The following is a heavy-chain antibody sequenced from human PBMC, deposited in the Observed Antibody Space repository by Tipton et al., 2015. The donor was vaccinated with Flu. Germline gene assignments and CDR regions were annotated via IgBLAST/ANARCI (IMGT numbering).Heavy chain of an antibody. J-gene: IGHJ3*02. V-gene: IGHV4-59*01. CDR1: RGSINSYY. CDR2: LHYSGST. D-gene: IGHD4/OR15-4a*01. Sequence: TLSLTCTVSRGSINSYYWSWIRQAPGKGLEWIGYLHYSGSTTYNPALKSRVTIAEGTSMNQFSLRLRSVTAADTAVYYCARAVYGAFDAFDIWGRGTMVTVSS. CDR3: ARAVYGAFDAFDI.